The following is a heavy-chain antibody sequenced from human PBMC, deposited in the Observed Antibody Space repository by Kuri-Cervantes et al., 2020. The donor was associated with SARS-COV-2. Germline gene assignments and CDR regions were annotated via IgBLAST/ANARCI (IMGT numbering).Heavy chain of an antibody. J-gene: IGHJ3*02. D-gene: IGHD1-14*01. CDR3: ATPNPYLTSFTAFDI. V-gene: IGHV4-30-2*01. CDR1: GGSISSGDYY. Sequence: QSLRLSCTVDGGSISSGDYYWSWIRQPPGKGLEWIVEINHSGSANYTSTVTYRVTMSVDKSKNQFSLRLTSLTAADTAVYYCATPNPYLTSFTAFDIWGQGTMVTVSS. CDR2: INHSGSA.